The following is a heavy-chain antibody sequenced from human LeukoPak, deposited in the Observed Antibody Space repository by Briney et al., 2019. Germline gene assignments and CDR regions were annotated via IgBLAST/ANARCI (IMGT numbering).Heavy chain of an antibody. CDR1: GGSSSSYY. V-gene: IGHV4-59*01. Sequence: SETLSLTCTVSGGSSSSYYWSWIRQPPGKGLEWIGYIYYSGSTNYNPSLKSRVTISVDTSKNQFSLKLSSVTAADTAVYYCARDNWNYGSSMDVWGQGTTVTVSS. CDR3: ARDNWNYGSSMDV. J-gene: IGHJ6*02. D-gene: IGHD1-7*01. CDR2: IYYSGST.